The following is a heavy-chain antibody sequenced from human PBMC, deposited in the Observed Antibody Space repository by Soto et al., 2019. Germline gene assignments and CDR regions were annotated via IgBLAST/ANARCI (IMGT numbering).Heavy chain of an antibody. V-gene: IGHV3-30*18. CDR1: GFTFSTYG. D-gene: IGHD3-10*01. CDR2: ISYDGSEK. Sequence: QVQLVESGGDLVQPGRSLRLSCAASGFTFSTYGMHWVRQAPGKGLEWVAIISYDGSEKYYVDSVKGRFTISRDNSKITLYLQMNSLRDEDTAVYHCAKGMRGAWLITDFWGLGTLVTVSS. J-gene: IGHJ4*02. CDR3: AKGMRGAWLITDF.